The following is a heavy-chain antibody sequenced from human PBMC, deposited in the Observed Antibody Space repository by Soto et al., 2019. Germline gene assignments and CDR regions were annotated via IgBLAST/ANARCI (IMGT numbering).Heavy chain of an antibody. J-gene: IGHJ4*02. V-gene: IGHV4-31*03. CDR3: ATNHDDISGRTPLLFDS. Sequence: QVQLQESGPGLVKPSQTLSLTCTVSGDSIGTGGYYWDWIRQHPGKGPEWIGYIHYSGNTYYNPSTKSRLTITLDTSKNQLSLHLSSVTAADTAVYYCATNHDDISGRTPLLFDSWGQGTLVTVSS. CDR1: GDSIGTGGYY. CDR2: IHYSGNT. D-gene: IGHD3-22*01.